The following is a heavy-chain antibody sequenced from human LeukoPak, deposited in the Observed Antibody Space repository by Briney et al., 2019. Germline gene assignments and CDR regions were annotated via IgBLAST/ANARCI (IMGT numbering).Heavy chain of an antibody. J-gene: IGHJ4*02. CDR3: ARVHRSVDTAMVGRPNFFDY. V-gene: IGHV4-30-2*05. D-gene: IGHD5-18*01. CDR1: GGSISSGAYS. Sequence: PSETLSLTCAVSGGSISSGAYSWSWIRQPPGKGLEWIGYIYYSGTTDYNASLKSRITISIDTSKNQFSLKVSSVTAADTAVYYCARVHRSVDTAMVGRPNFFDYWGQGTLVSVSS. CDR2: IYYSGTT.